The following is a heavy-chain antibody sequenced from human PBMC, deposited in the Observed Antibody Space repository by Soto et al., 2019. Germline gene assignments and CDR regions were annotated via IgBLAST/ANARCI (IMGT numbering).Heavy chain of an antibody. CDR1: GYTFTTYG. J-gene: IGHJ4*02. CDR2: ISASNGNI. D-gene: IGHD6-13*01. Sequence: HVQLVQSGAEVKKPGASVRVSCKASGYTFTTYGISWVRQAPGQGLEWMGWISASNGNIYYGQKFRGRVTMTTDSFTSTAYMELSSLTSDDTAVYYCARALPYSSSGDSWGRGTLVTVSS. V-gene: IGHV1-18*01. CDR3: ARALPYSSSGDS.